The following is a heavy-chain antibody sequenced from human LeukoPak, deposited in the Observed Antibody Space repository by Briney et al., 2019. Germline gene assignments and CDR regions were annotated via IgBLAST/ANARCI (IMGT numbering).Heavy chain of an antibody. J-gene: IGHJ6*02. Sequence: GGSLRLSCAASGFTVSSNYMSWVRQAPGKGLEWVSVIYSGGSTYYADSVKGRFTISRDNSKNTLYLQMNSLRAEDTAVYYCARDHGSGYYYYGMDVWGQGTTVTVSS. CDR2: IYSGGST. CDR3: ARDHGSGYYYYGMDV. D-gene: IGHD3-10*01. CDR1: GFTVSSNY. V-gene: IGHV3-53*01.